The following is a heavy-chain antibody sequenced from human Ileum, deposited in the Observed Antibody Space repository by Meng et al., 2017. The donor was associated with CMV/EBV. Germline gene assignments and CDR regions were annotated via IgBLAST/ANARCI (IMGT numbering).Heavy chain of an antibody. D-gene: IGHD3-22*01. V-gene: IGHV4-34*01. CDR3: ARAEEYYYDSRGYYFSDY. Sequence: AQSQRVEAGVLKPSETLSLPCAVDSDACSGYCGSWIRKPPGKGLEWIGEINHSGSTNYTPSLKSRVTISADTSKNQFSLKLSSVTAADTALYYCARAEEYYYDSRGYYFSDYWGQGTLVTVSS. J-gene: IGHJ4*02. CDR2: INHSGST. CDR1: SDACSGYC.